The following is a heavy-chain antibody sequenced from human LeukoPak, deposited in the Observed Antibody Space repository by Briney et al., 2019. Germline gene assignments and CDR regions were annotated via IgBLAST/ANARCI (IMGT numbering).Heavy chain of an antibody. J-gene: IGHJ4*02. V-gene: IGHV3-30*18. D-gene: IGHD3-22*01. CDR2: ISYDGSNK. CDR1: GFTFSSYG. Sequence: PGGSLRLSCVGSGFTFSSYGMHWVRQAPGKGLEWVAVISYDGSNKYYADSVKGRFTISRDNSKNTLYLQMNSLRAEDTAVYYCAKDAYYYDSSGSRGYFDYWGQGTLVTVSS. CDR3: AKDAYYYDSSGSRGYFDY.